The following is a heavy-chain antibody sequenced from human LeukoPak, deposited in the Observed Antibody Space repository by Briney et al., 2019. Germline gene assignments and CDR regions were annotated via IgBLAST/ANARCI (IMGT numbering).Heavy chain of an antibody. D-gene: IGHD5-18*01. J-gene: IGHJ6*03. CDR2: IYSGGST. V-gene: IGHV3-53*01. CDR3: ASTFTAMAYYYMDV. Sequence: GGSLRLSCAASGFTVSSNYMSWVRQAPGKGLEWVSVIYSGGSTYYADSVKGRFTISRDNSKNTLYLQMNSLRAEDTAVYYCASTFTAMAYYYMDVWGKGTTVTVSS. CDR1: GFTVSSNY.